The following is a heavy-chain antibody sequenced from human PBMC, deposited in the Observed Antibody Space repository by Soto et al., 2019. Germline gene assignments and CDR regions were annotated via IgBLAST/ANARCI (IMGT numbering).Heavy chain of an antibody. D-gene: IGHD2-8*02. J-gene: IGHJ6*02. CDR1: GFNLNYYA. V-gene: IGHV3-9*01. CDR3: TRDVRAGGADV. Sequence: SLRLSCASSGFNLNYYALHWVRLVQGKGLECVSGIFLEHGRTGYADSVRGRFTISIDSAKDYLYLQMNSLRPEDTALYYCTRDVRAGGADVWGPGATVTVSS. CDR2: IFLEHGRT.